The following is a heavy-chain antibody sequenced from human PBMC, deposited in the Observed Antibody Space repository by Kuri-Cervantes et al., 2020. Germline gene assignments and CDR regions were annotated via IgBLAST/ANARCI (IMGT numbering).Heavy chain of an antibody. CDR1: GFTFSSFD. D-gene: IGHD6-13*01. V-gene: IGHV3-13*01. CDR3: ARVAPEYSSSWYYILDY. J-gene: IGHJ4*02. CDR2: IGTTGDT. Sequence: GESLKISCAASGFTFSSFDMHWVRQATGKGLEWVSAIGTTGDTSYPDSVKGRFIISRDNAKNSLYLQMNSLRAEDTAVYYCARVAPEYSSSWYYILDYWGQGTLVTVSS.